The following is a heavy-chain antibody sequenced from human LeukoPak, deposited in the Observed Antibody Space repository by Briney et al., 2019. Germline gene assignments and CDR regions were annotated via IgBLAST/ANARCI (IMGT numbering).Heavy chain of an antibody. V-gene: IGHV4-39*07. CDR2: IYYRGNT. D-gene: IGHD3-10*01. Sequence: SETLSLTCTVSGGSISSSTYYWGWIRQPPGKGLEWIGSIYYRGNTYYKPSLKSRVTISVDTSKNQFSLKLSSVTAADTAVYYCAREMEDKSFSFGELRKNYYYYMDVWGKGTTVTVSS. CDR1: GGSISSSTYY. CDR3: AREMEDKSFSFGELRKNYYYYMDV. J-gene: IGHJ6*03.